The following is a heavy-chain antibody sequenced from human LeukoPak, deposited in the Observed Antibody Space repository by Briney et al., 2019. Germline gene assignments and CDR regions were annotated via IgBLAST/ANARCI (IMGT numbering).Heavy chain of an antibody. Sequence: SETLSLTCTVSGGSISSFQWSWIRQPPGKGLEWIGYIYYRGSTNYNPSLKSRVTISVDASKSQVSLKLSSVTAADTAVYYCAREHCSGGSCYSIYYYYYMDVWGKGTTVTVSS. J-gene: IGHJ6*03. V-gene: IGHV4-59*01. CDR1: GGSISSFQ. CDR2: IYYRGST. D-gene: IGHD2-15*01. CDR3: AREHCSGGSCYSIYYYYYMDV.